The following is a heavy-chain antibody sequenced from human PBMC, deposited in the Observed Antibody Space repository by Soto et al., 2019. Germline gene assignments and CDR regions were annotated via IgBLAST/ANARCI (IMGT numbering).Heavy chain of an antibody. CDR3: AKGIAVAGTGLNWFDP. CDR2: ISGSGGST. CDR1: GFTFSSYA. J-gene: IGHJ5*02. V-gene: IGHV3-23*01. D-gene: IGHD6-19*01. Sequence: XXSLRLSCAASGFTFSSYAMDWVPQAPGKGLEWASAISGSGGSTYYADSVKGRFTISRDNSKNTLYLQMNSLRAEDTAVYYCAKGIAVAGTGLNWFDPWGQGTLVTVSS.